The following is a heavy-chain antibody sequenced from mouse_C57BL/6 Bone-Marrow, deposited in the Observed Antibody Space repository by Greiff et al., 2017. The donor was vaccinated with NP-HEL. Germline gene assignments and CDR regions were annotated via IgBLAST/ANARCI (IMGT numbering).Heavy chain of an antibody. Sequence: QVQLQQPGAELVRPGSSVKLSCTASGYTFTSYWMDWVKQRPGQGLEWIGNIYPSDSETHYNQKFKDKATFTVDKSSSTAYMQLSSLTSEDSAVYYCARRGTTVFDYWGQGTTLTVSS. CDR3: ARRGTTVFDY. V-gene: IGHV1-61*01. CDR1: GYTFTSYW. D-gene: IGHD1-1*01. J-gene: IGHJ2*01. CDR2: IYPSDSET.